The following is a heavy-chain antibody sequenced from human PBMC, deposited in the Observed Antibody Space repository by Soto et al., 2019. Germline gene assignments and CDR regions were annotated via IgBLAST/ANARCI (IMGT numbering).Heavy chain of an antibody. V-gene: IGHV3-7*01. J-gene: IGHJ4*02. CDR3: ARDFDGGYTYGPGDY. D-gene: IGHD5-18*01. Sequence: EVQLVESGGGLVQPGGSLRLSCAASGFMFSAYWMSWVRQAPGKGLEWVANIHGDGGKIYYVDSVKGRFTISRDNAKRSLYLQMNSLRAEDTAVYYCARDFDGGYTYGPGDYWGQGALVAVSS. CDR1: GFMFSAYW. CDR2: IHGDGGKI.